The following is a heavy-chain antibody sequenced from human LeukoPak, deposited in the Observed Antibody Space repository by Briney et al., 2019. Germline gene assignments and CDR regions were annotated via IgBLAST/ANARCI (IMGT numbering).Heavy chain of an antibody. V-gene: IGHV4-31*03. CDR2: IYYSGST. D-gene: IGHD6-19*01. Sequence: PSQTLSLTCTVSGGSIGSGGYYWSWIRQHPGKGLEWIGYIYYSGSTYYNPSLKSRVTISVDTSKNQFSLKLSSVTAADTAVYYCARQPTSSGWLDYWGQGTLVTVSS. CDR3: ARQPTSSGWLDY. J-gene: IGHJ4*02. CDR1: GGSIGSGGYY.